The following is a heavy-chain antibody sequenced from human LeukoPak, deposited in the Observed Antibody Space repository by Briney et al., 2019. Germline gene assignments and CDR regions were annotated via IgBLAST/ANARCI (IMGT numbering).Heavy chain of an antibody. V-gene: IGHV3-30*18. D-gene: IGHD6-19*01. CDR2: ISYDGSNK. Sequence: GGSLRLSCAASGFTFSSYGMHWVRQAPGKGLEWVAVISYDGSNKYYADSVKGRFTISRDNSKNTLYLQINSLRAEDTAVYYCAKDRGIAVWGQGTLVTVSS. J-gene: IGHJ4*02. CDR3: AKDRGIAV. CDR1: GFTFSSYG.